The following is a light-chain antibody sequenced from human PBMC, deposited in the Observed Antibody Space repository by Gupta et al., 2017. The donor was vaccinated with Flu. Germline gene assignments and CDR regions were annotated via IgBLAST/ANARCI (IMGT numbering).Light chain of an antibody. J-gene: IGLJ2*01. CDR2: ENN. CDR1: NSNIGNTY. Sequence: QSVFTQPPSVSAAPGQKVTISCSGSNSNIGNTYVAWYQQVPGTAPKLLMYENNKRPSGIPDRFSGSKSGTSATLDITGLQTGDEADYYCGTWDTSLSGGVFGGGTKLTVL. CDR3: GTWDTSLSGGV. V-gene: IGLV1-51*02.